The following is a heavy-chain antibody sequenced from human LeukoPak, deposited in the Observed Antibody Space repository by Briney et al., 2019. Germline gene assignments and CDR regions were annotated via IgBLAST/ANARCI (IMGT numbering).Heavy chain of an antibody. CDR2: IYYSGST. CDR3: ARLRKDYDSSGYYWARYNWFDP. CDR1: GGSISSYY. D-gene: IGHD3-22*01. Sequence: SETLSLTCTVSGGSISSYYWSWIRQPPGKGLEWIGYIYYSGSTNYNPSLKSRVTIPVDTSKNQFSLKLSSVTAADTAVYYCARLRKDYDSSGYYWARYNWFDPWGQGTLVTVSS. J-gene: IGHJ5*02. V-gene: IGHV4-59*12.